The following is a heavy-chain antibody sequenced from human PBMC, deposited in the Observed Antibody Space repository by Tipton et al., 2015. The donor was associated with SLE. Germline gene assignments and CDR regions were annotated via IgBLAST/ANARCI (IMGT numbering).Heavy chain of an antibody. CDR3: AGGNGVAPWYFDY. CDR2: IYYSGST. V-gene: IGHV4-59*11. J-gene: IGHJ4*02. Sequence: TLSLTCTVSGGSISSHYWSWIRQPPGKGLEWIGYIYYSGSTNYNPSLKSRVTISVDTSKNQFSLKLSSVTAADTAVYYCAGGNGVAPWYFDYWGQGTLVTVSS. CDR1: GGSISSHY. D-gene: IGHD4-23*01.